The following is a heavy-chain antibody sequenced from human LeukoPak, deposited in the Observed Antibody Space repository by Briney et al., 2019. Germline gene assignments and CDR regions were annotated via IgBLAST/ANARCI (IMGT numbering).Heavy chain of an antibody. J-gene: IGHJ4*02. CDR3: AEDISVGATPYYFDY. D-gene: IGHD1-26*01. CDR2: IIWNSGSI. Sequence: GGSLRLSCAASGFTFTRYRMTWVRQAPGKGLEWVSGIIWNSGSIGYADSVKGRFTISRDNAKNSLYLQMNSLRAEDTALYYCAEDISVGATPYYFDYWGQGTLVTVSS. V-gene: IGHV3-9*01. CDR1: GFTFTRYR.